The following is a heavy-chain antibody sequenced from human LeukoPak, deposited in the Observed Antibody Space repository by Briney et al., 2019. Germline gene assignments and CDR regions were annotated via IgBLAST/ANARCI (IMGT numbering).Heavy chain of an antibody. D-gene: IGHD1-26*01. CDR3: AREPSGSYSFDY. J-gene: IGHJ4*02. CDR2: IYYSGST. V-gene: IGHV4-31*03. CDR1: GGSISSGGYY. Sequence: SQTLSLTCTVSGGSISSGGYYWSWIRQHPGKGLEWIGYIYYSGSTYYNPSLESRVTISVDTSKNQFSLKLSSVTAADTAVYYCAREPSGSYSFDYWGQGTLVTVSS.